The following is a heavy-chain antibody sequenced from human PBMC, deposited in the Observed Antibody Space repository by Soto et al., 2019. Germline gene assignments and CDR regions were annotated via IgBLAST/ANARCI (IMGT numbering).Heavy chain of an antibody. Sequence: SETLSLTCTVSGGSISSYYWSWIRQPPGKGLEWIGYIYYSGSTNYNPSLKSRVTISVDTSKNQFSLKLSSVTAADTAVYYCARVQADDFWSGYLDYWGQGTLVTVSS. CDR1: GGSISSYY. CDR3: ARVQADDFWSGYLDY. CDR2: IYYSGST. D-gene: IGHD3-3*01. J-gene: IGHJ4*02. V-gene: IGHV4-59*01.